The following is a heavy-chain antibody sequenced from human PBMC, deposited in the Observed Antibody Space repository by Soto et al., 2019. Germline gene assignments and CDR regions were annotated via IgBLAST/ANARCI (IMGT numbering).Heavy chain of an antibody. Sequence: EVHLLESGGGLVQPGGSWRLSCQASEFTFSIFDMSWVRQAPGKGLAWVSMISDSGDRTYYAGSVRGRFTMSRDNSKNTVYLQMDSLRAEDTAVYYCIKGGWLDYWGQGTLVTVYS. V-gene: IGHV3-23*01. CDR1: EFTFSIFD. CDR2: ISDSGDRT. J-gene: IGHJ4*02. CDR3: IKGGWLDY. D-gene: IGHD5-12*01.